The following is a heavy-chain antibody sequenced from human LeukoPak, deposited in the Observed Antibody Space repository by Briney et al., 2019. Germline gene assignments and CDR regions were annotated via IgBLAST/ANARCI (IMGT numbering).Heavy chain of an antibody. CDR1: GFTFSSYA. V-gene: IGHV3-30*04. Sequence: GRSLRLSCAASGFTFSSYAIHWVRQAPGKGLEWVAVISDDGSNKYYADSVKGRFTISRDNSKNTLYLQMNSLRAEDTAVYYCARERIAATGTGRFDPWGQGTLVTVSS. CDR2: ISDDGSNK. J-gene: IGHJ5*02. D-gene: IGHD6-13*01. CDR3: ARERIAATGTGRFDP.